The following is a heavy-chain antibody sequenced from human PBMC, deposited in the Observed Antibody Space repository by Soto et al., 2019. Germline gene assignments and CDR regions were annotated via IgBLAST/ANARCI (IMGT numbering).Heavy chain of an antibody. CDR3: AKREGGYYDFWSGSGVYYYYYMDV. D-gene: IGHD3-3*01. Sequence: PGGSLRLSCAASGFTFSSYAMSWVRQAPGKGLEWVSAISGSGGSTYYADSVKGRFTISRDNSKNTLYLQMNSLRAEDTAVYYCAKREGGYYDFWSGSGVYYYYYMDVWGKGTMVTVSS. CDR2: ISGSGGST. CDR1: GFTFSSYA. J-gene: IGHJ6*03. V-gene: IGHV3-23*01.